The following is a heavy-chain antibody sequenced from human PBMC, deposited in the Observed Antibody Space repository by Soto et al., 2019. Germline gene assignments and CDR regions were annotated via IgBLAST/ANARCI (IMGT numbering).Heavy chain of an antibody. CDR1: GGSFKSGSYS. V-gene: IGHV4-61*01. J-gene: IGHJ4*02. CDR2: VYHTGRT. CDR3: ARDFAYFDS. D-gene: IGHD3-3*01. Sequence: SETLSLTCTVSGGSFKSGSYSWSWIRHPPGKGLEWIGYVYHTGRTSYNPSLKSRVSISMDTSKNQFSLNLDSVTAADTAVYFCARDFAYFDSWGQGTRVTVS.